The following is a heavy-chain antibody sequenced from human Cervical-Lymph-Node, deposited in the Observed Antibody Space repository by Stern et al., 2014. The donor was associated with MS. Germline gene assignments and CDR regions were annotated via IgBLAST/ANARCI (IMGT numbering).Heavy chain of an antibody. V-gene: IGHV1-46*01. CDR3: ARALAAALYAMDV. J-gene: IGHJ6*02. D-gene: IGHD6-13*01. CDR2: INPTGGST. CDR1: GYTFTSYL. Sequence: MQLVESGAEVKKPGASVKVSCKASGYTFTSYLMHWVRQAPGQGLEWMGIINPTGGSTSSSQNFQGRVTMTRDTSTRTVYMELSSLRSEDTAVYYCARALAAALYAMDVWGQGTTVTVSS.